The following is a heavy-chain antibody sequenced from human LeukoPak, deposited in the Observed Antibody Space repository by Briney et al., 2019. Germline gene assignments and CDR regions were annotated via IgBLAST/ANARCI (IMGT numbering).Heavy chain of an antibody. CDR1: GYTFTSYG. D-gene: IGHD3-22*01. CDR2: ISAYNGNT. Sequence: ASVKVSCKASGYTFTSYGISWVRQAPGQGPEWMGWISAYNGNTNYAQKLQGRVTMTTDTSTSTAYMELRSLRSDDTAVYYCARGHRTSLDYYDSSGYSPPDYWGQGTLVTVSS. J-gene: IGHJ4*02. V-gene: IGHV1-18*01. CDR3: ARGHRTSLDYYDSSGYSPPDY.